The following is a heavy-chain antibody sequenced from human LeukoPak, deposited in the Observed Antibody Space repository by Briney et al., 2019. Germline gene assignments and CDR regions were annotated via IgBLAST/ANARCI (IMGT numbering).Heavy chain of an antibody. V-gene: IGHV3-21*01. CDR1: EFTFSSYS. CDR2: ISSSSSYI. D-gene: IGHD2-15*01. J-gene: IGHJ6*02. CDR3: AREGYCSGGSCYSGGHYYGMDV. Sequence: GGSLRLSCAASEFTFSSYSMNRVRQAPGKGLEWVSSISSSSSYIYYADSVKGRFTISRDNAKNSLYLQMNSLRAEDTAVYYCAREGYCSGGSCYSGGHYYGMDVWGQGTAVTVPS.